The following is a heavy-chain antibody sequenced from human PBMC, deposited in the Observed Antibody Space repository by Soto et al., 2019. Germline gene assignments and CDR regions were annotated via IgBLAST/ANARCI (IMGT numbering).Heavy chain of an antibody. CDR1: GGSFSGYY. D-gene: IGHD3-10*01. CDR2: INHSGST. J-gene: IGHJ4*02. V-gene: IGHV4-34*01. CDR3: ASYYGSGRSYFDY. Sequence: SETLSLTCAVYGGSFSGYYWSWIRQPPGKGLEWIGEINHSGSTNYNPSLKSRVTISVDTSKNQFSLKLSSVTAADTAVYYCASYYGSGRSYFDYWGQGTLVTVSS.